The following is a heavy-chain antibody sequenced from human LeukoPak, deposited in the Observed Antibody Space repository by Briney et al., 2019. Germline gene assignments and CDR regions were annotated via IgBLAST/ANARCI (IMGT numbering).Heavy chain of an antibody. CDR3: AGGRNDYVWGSYRYILYYFDY. D-gene: IGHD3-16*02. Sequence: PSETLSLTCAVYGGSFSGYYWSWIRQPPGKGLEWIGEINHSGSTNYNPSLKSRVTISVDTSKNQFSLKLSSVTAADTAVYYCAGGRNDYVWGSYRYILYYFDYWGQGTLVTVSS. V-gene: IGHV4-34*01. CDR2: INHSGST. CDR1: GGSFSGYY. J-gene: IGHJ4*02.